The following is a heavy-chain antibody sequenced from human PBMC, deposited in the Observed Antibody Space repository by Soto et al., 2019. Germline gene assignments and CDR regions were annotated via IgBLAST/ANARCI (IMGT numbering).Heavy chain of an antibody. J-gene: IGHJ6*02. V-gene: IGHV4-31*03. CDR1: GGFIISVGYY. CDR2: IYYTGST. D-gene: IGHD3-3*01. Sequence: SETLSLTCTVSGGFIISVGYYWIWIRQHPGKGLEWIGYIYYTGSTYYNPSVKSRVTISVDTSKNQLSLKLSSVTAADTAVYYCARGRDDFWSGQVVYYYGMDVWGQGTTVTVSS. CDR3: ARGRDDFWSGQVVYYYGMDV.